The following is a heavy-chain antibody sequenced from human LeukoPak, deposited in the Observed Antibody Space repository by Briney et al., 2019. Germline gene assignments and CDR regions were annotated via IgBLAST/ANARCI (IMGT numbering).Heavy chain of an antibody. CDR3: AGRGSGLDWLDP. CDR2: IFYSGGT. D-gene: IGHD6-19*01. Sequence: SETLSLTCTVSGGSISSSSYYWGWIRQPPGKGLEWIGSIFYSGGTYYSPSLKSRVTISVDTSNNQFSLKLSSVTAADTAVYYCAGRGSGLDWLDPWGQGTLVTVSS. V-gene: IGHV4-39*01. CDR1: GGSISSSSYY. J-gene: IGHJ5*02.